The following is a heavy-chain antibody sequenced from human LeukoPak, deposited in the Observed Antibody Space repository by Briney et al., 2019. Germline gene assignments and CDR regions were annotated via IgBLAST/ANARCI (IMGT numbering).Heavy chain of an antibody. CDR2: INPNSGGT. CDR1: GYTFTGYY. V-gene: IGHV1-2*02. Sequence: ASVKVSCKASGYTFTGYYMHWVRQAPGQGLEWMGWINPNSGGTNYAQKFQGRVTMTRDTSISTAYMELSRLRSDDTAVYYCARDGGLGYYYYYYMDVWGKGTTVTVSS. D-gene: IGHD1-26*01. J-gene: IGHJ6*03. CDR3: ARDGGLGYYYYYYMDV.